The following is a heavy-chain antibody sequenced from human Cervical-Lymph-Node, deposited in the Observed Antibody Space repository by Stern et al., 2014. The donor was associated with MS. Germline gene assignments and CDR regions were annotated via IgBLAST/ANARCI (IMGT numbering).Heavy chain of an antibody. CDR2: ISYDGRDK. Sequence: VHLVESGGGVVQPGRSLRLSCAASGFVFRRYALHWVRPAPGKGLELVARISYDGRDKYYTDAVKGRFTVSRDNSNNTVDLEMNSLRLEDTAVYYCAKGGSGSYLDWGQGSLVTVSS. V-gene: IGHV3-30*04. D-gene: IGHD1-26*01. CDR3: AKGGSGSYLD. CDR1: GFVFRRYA. J-gene: IGHJ4*02.